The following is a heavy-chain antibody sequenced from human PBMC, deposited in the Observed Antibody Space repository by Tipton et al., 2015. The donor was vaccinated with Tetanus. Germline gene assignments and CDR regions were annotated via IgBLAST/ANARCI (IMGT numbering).Heavy chain of an antibody. D-gene: IGHD3-22*01. CDR3: ARGFYDRSDYYDF. Sequence: QVQLVQSGAEVKKPGASMKVSCKTSGYAFTNYGISWVRQAPGQGLEWMGWTSAYNGHTDYAQKFQGRVTVTTDTCTTTAYMELRSLRSDDTAVYYCARGFYDRSDYYDFWGQGTLVTVSS. CDR2: TSAYNGHT. J-gene: IGHJ4*02. V-gene: IGHV1-18*04. CDR1: GYAFTNYG.